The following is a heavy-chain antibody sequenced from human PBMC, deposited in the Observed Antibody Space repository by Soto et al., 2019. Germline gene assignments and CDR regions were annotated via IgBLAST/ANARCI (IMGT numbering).Heavy chain of an antibody. V-gene: IGHV3-21*01. CDR3: ARVGGVCSGGSCYSGAFDI. D-gene: IGHD2-15*01. CDR1: GFTFSSYS. CDR2: ISSSSSYI. Sequence: GSLRLSCAASGFTFSSYSMNWVRQAPGKGLEWVSSISSSSSYIYYADSVKGRFTISRDNAKNSLYLQMNSLRAEDTAVYYCARVGGVCSGGSCYSGAFDIWGQGTMVTVSS. J-gene: IGHJ3*02.